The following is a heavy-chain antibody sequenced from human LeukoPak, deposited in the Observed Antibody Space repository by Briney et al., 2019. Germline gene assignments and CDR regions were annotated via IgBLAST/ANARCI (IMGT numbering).Heavy chain of an antibody. D-gene: IGHD3-22*01. CDR2: IIPIFGTA. CDR1: GGTVSSYA. V-gene: IGHV1-69*05. J-gene: IGHJ4*02. Sequence: SVKVSCKASGGTVSSYAIIGVRQAPGQGLEWMGRIIPIFGTANYAQKFQGRVTITTDESSSTAYMELSSLRSEDTDVYYCARVGYYYDSSADEGYFDYWGQGTLVTVSS. CDR3: ARVGYYYDSSADEGYFDY.